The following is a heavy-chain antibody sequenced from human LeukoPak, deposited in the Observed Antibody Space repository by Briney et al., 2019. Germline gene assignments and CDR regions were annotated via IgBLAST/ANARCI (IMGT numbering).Heavy chain of an antibody. CDR1: GFTFSSYG. J-gene: IGHJ4*02. CDR3: AREPHSYWNEPLYYFDY. CDR2: VSYDGSDE. Sequence: PGGSLRLSCAASGFTFSSYGMHWVRQAPGKGLEWVAVVSYDGSDEQYADSVKGRFTISRDNSKNTLYLQMNSLRAEDTAVYYCAREPHSYWNEPLYYFDYWGQGTLVTVSS. V-gene: IGHV3-30*03. D-gene: IGHD1-1*01.